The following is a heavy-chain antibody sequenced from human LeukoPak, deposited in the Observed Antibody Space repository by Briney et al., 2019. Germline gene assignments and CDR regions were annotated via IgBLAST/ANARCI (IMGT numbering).Heavy chain of an antibody. CDR1: GYSFITYY. J-gene: IGHJ4*02. CDR2: INPTGGST. D-gene: IGHD5-18*01. Sequence: AASVKGLCSASGYSFITYYLHWARQPPRQGLEWMVIINPTGGSTSYAHNFQGRVTMTRDTSTSTVYMEMSSLRSEDTAVYYCARSGPGGYSCYWGQGTLVTVSS. V-gene: IGHV1-46*01. CDR3: ARSGPGGYSCY.